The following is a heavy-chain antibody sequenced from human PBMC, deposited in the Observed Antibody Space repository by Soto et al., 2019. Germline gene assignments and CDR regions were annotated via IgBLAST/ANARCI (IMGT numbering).Heavy chain of an antibody. V-gene: IGHV4-30-4*01. CDR1: GGSISSGDYY. CDR2: IYYSGST. Sequence: NPSETLSLTCTVSGGSISSGDYYWSWIRQPPGKGLEWIGYIYYSGSTYYNPSLKSRVTISVDTSKNQFSLKLSSVTAADTAVYYCARERGRFIYYYYGMDVWGHGTTVTVSS. D-gene: IGHD3-16*01. CDR3: ARERGRFIYYYYGMDV. J-gene: IGHJ6*02.